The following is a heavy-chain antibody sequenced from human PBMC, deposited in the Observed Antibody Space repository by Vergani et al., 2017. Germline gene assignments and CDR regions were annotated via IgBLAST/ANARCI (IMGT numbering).Heavy chain of an antibody. V-gene: IGHV3-33*01. CDR1: GFTFSSYG. CDR2: IWYDGSNK. J-gene: IGHJ6*02. CDR3: ARDQWELLLYYYGMDV. D-gene: IGHD1-26*01. Sequence: QVQLVESGGGVVQPGRSLRLSCAASGFTFSSYGMHWVRQAPGKGLEWVAVIWYDGSNKYYADSVKGRFTISRDNSKNTLYLQMNSLRAEDTAVYYCARDQWELLLYYYGMDVWGQGTTVTVSS.